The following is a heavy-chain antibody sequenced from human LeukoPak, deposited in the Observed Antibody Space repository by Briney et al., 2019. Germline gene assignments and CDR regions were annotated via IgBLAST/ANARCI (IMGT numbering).Heavy chain of an antibody. D-gene: IGHD3-3*01. Sequence: PGGSLRLSCAASGFTFSTYGMYWVRQAPGKGLEWAALIWNDGSKKYYADSVKGRFTISRDNSKNTLYLQMNSLRAEDTAMYYCAKGAFWNGYSEYFDPWGQGILVTVSS. CDR3: AKGAFWNGYSEYFDP. CDR1: GFTFSTYG. V-gene: IGHV3-33*06. J-gene: IGHJ4*02. CDR2: IWNDGSKK.